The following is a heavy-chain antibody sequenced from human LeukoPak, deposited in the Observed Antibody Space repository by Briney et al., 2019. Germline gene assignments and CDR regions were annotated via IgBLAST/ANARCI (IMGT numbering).Heavy chain of an antibody. V-gene: IGHV4-39*01. J-gene: IGHJ6*02. D-gene: IGHD5-18*01. CDR2: IYYSGST. CDR3: VSRHTANYGMDV. CDR1: GRSVSSSSYY. Sequence: SETLSLTCTVSGRSVSSSSYYWGWIRQPPGKGLEWIGSIYYSGSTYYNPSLKSRVTISGDTSKNQFSLKLSSVTAADTAVYYCVSRHTANYGMDVWGQGTTVTVSS.